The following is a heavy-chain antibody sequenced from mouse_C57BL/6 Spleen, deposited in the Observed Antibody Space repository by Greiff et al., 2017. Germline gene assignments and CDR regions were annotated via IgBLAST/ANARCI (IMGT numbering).Heavy chain of an antibody. J-gene: IGHJ4*01. CDR2: ISGGGGNT. D-gene: IGHD2-1*01. V-gene: IGHV5-9*01. CDR3: ARHGPIYYGTLYAMDY. Sequence: EVKLMESGGGLVKPGGSLKLSCAASGFTFSSYTMSGVRQTPEKRLEWVATISGGGGNTYYPDSVKGRFPISRVNAKNTLYLQMSSLRSEDTALYYCARHGPIYYGTLYAMDYWGQGTSVTVSS. CDR1: GFTFSSYT.